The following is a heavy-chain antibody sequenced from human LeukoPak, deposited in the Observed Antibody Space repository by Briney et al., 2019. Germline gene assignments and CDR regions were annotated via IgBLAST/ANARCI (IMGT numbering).Heavy chain of an antibody. D-gene: IGHD5-12*01. J-gene: IGHJ4*02. CDR1: GFTFSSYA. CDR2: ISGSGGST. CDR3: AKDGGYSGYLYYFEY. V-gene: IGHV3-23*01. Sequence: GGSVSLSCAASGFTFSSYAMSWVRQAPGKGLEWVSAISGSGGSTYYADSVKGRFTISRDNSKNTLYLQMNSLRAEDTAVYYCAKDGGYSGYLYYFEYWGRETLVTVSS.